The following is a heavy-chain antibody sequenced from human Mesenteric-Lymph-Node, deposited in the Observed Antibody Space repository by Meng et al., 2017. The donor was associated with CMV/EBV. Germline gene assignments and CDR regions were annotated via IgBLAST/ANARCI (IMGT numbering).Heavy chain of an antibody. Sequence: GGSLRLSCAASGFTFSDYYMSWIRQAPGKGLEWLSYISKGGKTADYAESVRGRFTISRDNANNLVYLQINSLRADDTAVYYCAIGGRLGDGYIPIDYWGQGTLVTVSS. J-gene: IGHJ4*02. CDR3: AIGGRLGDGYIPIDY. CDR1: GFTFSDYY. CDR2: ISKGGKTA. V-gene: IGHV3-11*01. D-gene: IGHD5-24*01.